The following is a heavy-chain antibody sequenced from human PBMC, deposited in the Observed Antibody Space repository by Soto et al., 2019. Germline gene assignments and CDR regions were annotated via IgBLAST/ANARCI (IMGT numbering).Heavy chain of an antibody. D-gene: IGHD2-8*01. CDR2: MYHGGRT. CDR1: GDSVTNYF. Sequence: SETLSLTCTVSGDSVTNYFWSWMRQPPGKGLEWIGHMYHGGRTNYSPSLKSRVTMSPDSSRNQFSLNLSSVTAADTAVYFCARDPGYCTNGVCPIFDFWGQGLMVRVS. CDR3: ARDPGYCTNGVCPIFDF. V-gene: IGHV4-59*02. J-gene: IGHJ4*02.